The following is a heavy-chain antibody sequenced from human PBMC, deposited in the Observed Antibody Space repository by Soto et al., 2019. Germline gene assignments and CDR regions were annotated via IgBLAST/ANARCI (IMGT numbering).Heavy chain of an antibody. CDR1: GGSINSYW. J-gene: IGHJ4*02. CDR2: VYSSGTT. CDR3: ARDIGSYAYGEGY. Sequence: PSETLYLTCSVSGGSINSYWWSWIRQPAGKGLEWIGRVYSSGTTDYNPSLNSRATLSVGTSKNQFSLKLSSVTAADTAVYYCARDIGSYAYGEGYWGQGIQVTVSS. D-gene: IGHD3-10*01. V-gene: IGHV4-4*07.